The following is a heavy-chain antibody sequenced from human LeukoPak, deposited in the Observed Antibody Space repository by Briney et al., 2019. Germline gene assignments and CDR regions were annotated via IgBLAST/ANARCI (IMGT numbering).Heavy chain of an antibody. D-gene: IGHD2-21*02. V-gene: IGHV4-61*02. Sequence: SQTLSLTCTVSGGSISSGSYYWSWIRQPAGKGLEWIGRIYTSGSTNYNPSLKSRVTISVDTSKNQFSLKLSSVTAADTAVYYCARYCGDDCYSYYFDYWGQGTLVTVSS. J-gene: IGHJ4*02. CDR3: ARYCGDDCYSYYFDY. CDR1: GGSISSGSYY. CDR2: IYTSGST.